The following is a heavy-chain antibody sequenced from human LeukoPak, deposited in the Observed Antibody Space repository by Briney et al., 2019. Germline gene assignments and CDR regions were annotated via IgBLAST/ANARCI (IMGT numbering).Heavy chain of an antibody. Sequence: GGSLRLSCAASGFTVSSNYMSWVRQAPGKGREGVSVIYSGGSTYYADSVKGRFTISRDNSKNTLYLQMNSLRAKDTAVYYCARGGYSSGWSLDIWGQGTMVTVSS. D-gene: IGHD6-19*01. CDR3: ARGGYSSGWSLDI. V-gene: IGHV3-53*01. CDR2: IYSGGST. CDR1: GFTVSSNY. J-gene: IGHJ3*02.